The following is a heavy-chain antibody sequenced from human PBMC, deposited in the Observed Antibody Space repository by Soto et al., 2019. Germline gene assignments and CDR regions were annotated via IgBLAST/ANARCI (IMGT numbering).Heavy chain of an antibody. CDR1: GGSISSGGYY. V-gene: IGHV4-31*03. D-gene: IGHD4-4*01. Sequence: QVQLQESGPGLVKPSQTLSLTCTVSGGSISSGGYYWSWIRQHPGKGLEWIGYIYYSGSTYYNPSLKSRVTISVDTSKNQCSLELSSVTAADTAVYYCARDNGRGSSNYTPHFDYWGQGTLVTVSS. J-gene: IGHJ4*02. CDR3: ARDNGRGSSNYTPHFDY. CDR2: IYYSGST.